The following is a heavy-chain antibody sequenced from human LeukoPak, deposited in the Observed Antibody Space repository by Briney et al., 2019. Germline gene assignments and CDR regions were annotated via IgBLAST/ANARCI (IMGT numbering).Heavy chain of an antibody. Sequence: PGGSLRLSCAASGFTFSSYGMHWVRQAPGKGLEWVAFIRYDGSNKYYADSVKGRFTISRDNSKNTLYLQMNSLRAEDTAVHYCAKASRWFGESLGGYFDYWGQGTLVTVSS. CDR1: GFTFSSYG. CDR3: AKASRWFGESLGGYFDY. V-gene: IGHV3-30*02. J-gene: IGHJ4*02. D-gene: IGHD3-10*01. CDR2: IRYDGSNK.